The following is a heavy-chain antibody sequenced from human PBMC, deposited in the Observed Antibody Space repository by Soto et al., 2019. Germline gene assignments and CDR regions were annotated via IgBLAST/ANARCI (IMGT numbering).Heavy chain of an antibody. CDR2: MNPNSGNT. D-gene: IGHD3-10*01. V-gene: IGHV1-8*01. J-gene: IGHJ3*02. CDR3: AGGINYYASGYDAFDI. Sequence: QVQLVQSGAEVKKPGASVKVSCKASGYTFPSYDINWVRQATGQGLEWMGWMNPNSGNTGYAQKFQGRVTMTRNTSIGTAYMELRSLRSEYRAVYDCAGGINYYASGYDAFDIWGQGTMVTVSS. CDR1: GYTFPSYD.